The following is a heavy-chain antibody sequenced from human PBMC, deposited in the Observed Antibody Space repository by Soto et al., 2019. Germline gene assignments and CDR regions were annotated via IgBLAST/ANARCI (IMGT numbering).Heavy chain of an antibody. CDR3: ARGADTVVVVAALDY. J-gene: IGHJ4*02. Sequence: SVKVSCKASGGTFSSYAISWVRQAPGQGLEWMGGIIPIFGTANYAQKFQGRVTITADESTSTAYMELSSLRSEDTAVYYCARGADTVVVVAALDYWGQGTLVTVSS. CDR2: IIPIFGTA. CDR1: GGTFSSYA. D-gene: IGHD2-15*01. V-gene: IGHV1-69*13.